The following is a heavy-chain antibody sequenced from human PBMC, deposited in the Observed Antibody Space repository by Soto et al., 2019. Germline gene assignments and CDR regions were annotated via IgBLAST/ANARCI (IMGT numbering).Heavy chain of an antibody. Sequence: PGGSLRLSCVASGFTFFTYDMHWVRQPSGKGLEWVSGIGTVGDTYYLDSVRGRFTISRDNGKGSVYLEMNSLRAGDTAVYYCAREQQLAPYYYYYGMDVWGQGTTGTVSS. CDR2: IGTVGDT. CDR3: AREQQLAPYYYYYGMDV. V-gene: IGHV3-13*01. CDR1: GFTFFTYD. D-gene: IGHD6-13*01. J-gene: IGHJ6*02.